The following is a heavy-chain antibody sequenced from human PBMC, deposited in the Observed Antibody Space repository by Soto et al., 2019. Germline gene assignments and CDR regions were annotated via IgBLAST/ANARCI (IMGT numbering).Heavy chain of an antibody. J-gene: IGHJ5*02. CDR2: IYYSGST. V-gene: IGHV4-59*12. CDR1: GGSISGYY. CDR3: ARSVFP. Sequence: PSETLSLTCTVSGGSISGYYWSWIRQPPGKGLEWIGYIYYSGSTNYNPSLKSRVTISIDTSKNQFSLKLSSVTAADTAVYYCARSVFPWGQGTLVNVSS.